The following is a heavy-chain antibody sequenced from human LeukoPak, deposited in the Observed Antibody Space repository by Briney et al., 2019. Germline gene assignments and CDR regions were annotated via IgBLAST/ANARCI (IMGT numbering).Heavy chain of an antibody. CDR2: IYYGGST. J-gene: IGHJ5*01. V-gene: IGHV4-39*01. CDR3: AKSSGVVIHNWFDS. D-gene: IGHD3-3*01. Sequence: SETLSLTCTVSGGSIRRSAYYWGWIRQPPGKGLEWIGSIYYGGSTYYNPSLKSRVTISIDTSKNQFSLNLTSVTAAASGVYYCAKSSGVVIHNWFDSWGQGTLVTVSS. CDR1: GGSIRRSAYY.